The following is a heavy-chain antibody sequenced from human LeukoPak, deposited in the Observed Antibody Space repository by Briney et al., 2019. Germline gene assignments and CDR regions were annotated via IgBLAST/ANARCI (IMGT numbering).Heavy chain of an antibody. D-gene: IGHD6-13*01. CDR2: ISSSGSTI. Sequence: PGGSLRLSCAASGFTFRSYEMNWVRQAPGKGLEWVSYISSSGSTIYYADSVKGRFTISRDNARNSLYLQMNSLRAEDTAVYYCARDREKQQLPQFFYYYYMDVWGKGTTVTVSS. J-gene: IGHJ6*03. CDR1: GFTFRSYE. V-gene: IGHV3-48*03. CDR3: ARDREKQQLPQFFYYYYMDV.